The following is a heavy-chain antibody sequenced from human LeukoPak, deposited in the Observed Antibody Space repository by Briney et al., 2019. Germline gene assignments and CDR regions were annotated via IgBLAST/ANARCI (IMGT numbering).Heavy chain of an antibody. Sequence: SETLSLTCTVSGGSISSGGYYWSWIRQPPGKGLEWIGYIYHSGSTYYNPSLKSRVTISVDRSKNQFSLKLSSVTAADTAVYYCARVRDYGSGSPLGLDPWGQGTLVTVSS. CDR3: ARVRDYGSGSPLGLDP. CDR1: GGSISSGGYY. V-gene: IGHV4-30-2*01. J-gene: IGHJ5*02. D-gene: IGHD3-10*01. CDR2: IYHSGST.